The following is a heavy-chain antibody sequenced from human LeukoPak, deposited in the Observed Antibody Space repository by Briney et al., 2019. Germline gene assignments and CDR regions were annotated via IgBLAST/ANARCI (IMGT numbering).Heavy chain of an antibody. J-gene: IGHJ3*02. Sequence: GGSLRLSCAASGFTFCSYSMNWVRQAPGKGLEWVSSISSSSSYIYYADSVKGRFTISRDNAKNTLYLQMNSLRAEDTAVYYCARGTYYYDSSGYQRDAFDIWGQGTMVTVSS. CDR3: ARGTYYYDSSGYQRDAFDI. D-gene: IGHD3-22*01. CDR2: ISSSSSYI. V-gene: IGHV3-21*01. CDR1: GFTFCSYS.